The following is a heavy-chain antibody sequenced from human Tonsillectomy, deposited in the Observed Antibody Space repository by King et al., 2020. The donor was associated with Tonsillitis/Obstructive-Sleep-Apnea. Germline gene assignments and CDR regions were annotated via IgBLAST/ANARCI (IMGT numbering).Heavy chain of an antibody. V-gene: IGHV3-30-3*01. D-gene: IGHD3-22*01. CDR1: GFTFNIYA. CDR3: AREGIYDGNGYADAFDI. Sequence: VQLVQSGGGVVQPGRSLRLSCAASGFTFNIYAIHWVRQAPGKGLEWVAFISYDGSNKYYADSVKGRFTISRDNSKNTLDLQMNSLRAEDTAVYYCAREGIYDGNGYADAFDIWGQGTMVTVSS. CDR2: ISYDGSNK. J-gene: IGHJ3*02.